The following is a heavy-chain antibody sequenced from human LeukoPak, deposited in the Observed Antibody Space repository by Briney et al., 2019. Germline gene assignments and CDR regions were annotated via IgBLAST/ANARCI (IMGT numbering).Heavy chain of an antibody. V-gene: IGHV3-21*01. Sequence: GGSLRLSCAASGFTFSSYSMNWIRQAPGKGLEWVSSISSSTSYIYYADSVKGRFTISKDSAKNSLYLQMNSLRAEDTAVYYCARAGGSTVSHSDYWGQGTLVTASS. CDR3: ARAGGSTVSHSDY. J-gene: IGHJ4*02. D-gene: IGHD4-17*01. CDR1: GFTFSSYS. CDR2: ISSSTSYI.